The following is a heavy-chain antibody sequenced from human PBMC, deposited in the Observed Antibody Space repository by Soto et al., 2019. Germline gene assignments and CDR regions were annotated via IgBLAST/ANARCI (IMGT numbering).Heavy chain of an antibody. CDR1: GFTFSSYE. Sequence: ESGGGLVQPGGSLRLSCAASGFTFSSYEMNWVRQAPGKGLEWVSYISSSGSTIYYADSVKGRFTISRDNAKNSLYLQMNSLRAEDTAVYYCARGLRITMIVVGAFDIWGQGTMVTVSS. CDR2: ISSSGSTI. D-gene: IGHD3-22*01. CDR3: ARGLRITMIVVGAFDI. V-gene: IGHV3-48*03. J-gene: IGHJ3*02.